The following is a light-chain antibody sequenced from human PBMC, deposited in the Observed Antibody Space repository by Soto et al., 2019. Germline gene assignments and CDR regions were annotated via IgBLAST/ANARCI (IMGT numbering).Light chain of an antibody. CDR2: EVS. CDR1: SSDVGAYDF. J-gene: IGLJ1*01. CDR3: SSYTTTDPYV. V-gene: IGLV2-14*01. Sequence: QSVLTQPASVSGSPGQSITISCTGTSSDVGAYDFVSWYQQHPGKAPKYLIYEVSNRPSEVSDRFSGSKSGTTASLTISGLQAEDEADYYCSSYTTTDPYVFGTGTKLTVL.